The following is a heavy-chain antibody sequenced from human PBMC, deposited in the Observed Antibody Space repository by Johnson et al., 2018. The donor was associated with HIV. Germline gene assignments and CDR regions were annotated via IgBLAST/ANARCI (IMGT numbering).Heavy chain of an antibody. CDR3: ARDDTGYSSSFDAFDV. V-gene: IGHV3-11*01. CDR2: ISSSGSTI. CDR1: GFTFSDYY. Sequence: QMMLVESGGGLVKPGGSLRLSCAASGFTFSDYYMSWIRQAPGTGLEWVSYISSSGSTIYYADSMKGRFTISRDNAKNSLYLQMNSLRAEDTAVYYCARDDTGYSSSFDAFDVWGQGTMVTVSS. D-gene: IGHD6-13*01. J-gene: IGHJ3*01.